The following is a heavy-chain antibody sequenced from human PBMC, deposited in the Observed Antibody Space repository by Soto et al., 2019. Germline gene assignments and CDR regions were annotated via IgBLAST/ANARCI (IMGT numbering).Heavy chain of an antibody. J-gene: IGHJ4*02. V-gene: IGHV3-30-3*01. CDR1: GFTFSSYA. CDR2: ISYDGRNK. Sequence: QVQLVESGGGVVQPGRSLRLSCAASGFTFSSYAMHWVRQAPGKGLEWVAVISYDGRNKYYADSVKGRFTISRDNSKNTLYLQMNSLRAEDTAVYYCARDPYSSHYFDYWGQGTLVTVSS. CDR3: ARDPYSSHYFDY. D-gene: IGHD6-13*01.